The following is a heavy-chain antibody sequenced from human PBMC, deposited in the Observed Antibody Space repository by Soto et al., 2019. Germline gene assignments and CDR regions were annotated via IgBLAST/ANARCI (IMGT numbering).Heavy chain of an antibody. CDR2: INPNSGGT. CDR1: GYTFTGYY. D-gene: IGHD2-15*01. CDR3: ARVGCSGGSCYDYYYGMDV. Sequence: GASVKVSCKASGYTFTGYYMHWVRQAPGQGLEWMGWINPNSGGTNYAQKFQGWVTMTRDTSISTAYMELSRLRSDDTAVYYCARVGCSGGSCYDYYYGMDVWGQGTTVTVS. J-gene: IGHJ6*02. V-gene: IGHV1-2*04.